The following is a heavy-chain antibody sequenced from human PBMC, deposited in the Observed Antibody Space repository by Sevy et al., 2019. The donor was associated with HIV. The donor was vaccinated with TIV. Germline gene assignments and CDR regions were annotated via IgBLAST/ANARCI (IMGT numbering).Heavy chain of an antibody. CDR3: TRDRGRLQGYYFDY. D-gene: IGHD4-4*01. Sequence: GGSLRLSCTASGFTFGDYAMSWFRQAPGKGLEWVGFIRSKGYGGTTDYAATVKVRFTISSDDSKSIAYLRMNSLETEDTAVYYCTRDRGRLQGYYFDYWGQGTLVTVSS. CDR2: IRSKGYGGTT. CDR1: GFTFGDYA. V-gene: IGHV3-49*03. J-gene: IGHJ4*02.